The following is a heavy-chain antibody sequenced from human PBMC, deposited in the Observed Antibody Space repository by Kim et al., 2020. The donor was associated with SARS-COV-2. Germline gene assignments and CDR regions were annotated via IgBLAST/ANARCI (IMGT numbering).Heavy chain of an antibody. Sequence: KDRFTISRANAKNSLYLKMNSLSAEDTAVYYCARVPPAVRYFDCLLYYDYWGQGTLVTVSS. V-gene: IGHV3-11*05. CDR3: ARVPPAVRYFDCLLYYDY. D-gene: IGHD3-9*01. J-gene: IGHJ4*02.